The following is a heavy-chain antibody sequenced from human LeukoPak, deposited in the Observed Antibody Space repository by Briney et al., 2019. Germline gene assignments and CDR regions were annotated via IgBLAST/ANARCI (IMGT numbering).Heavy chain of an antibody. J-gene: IGHJ6*02. D-gene: IGHD6-19*01. CDR3: ARYSSTSNYYYGMDV. CDR2: IWYDGSSE. CDR1: GFTFTSYG. V-gene: IGHV3-33*01. Sequence: PGGSLRLSCAASGFTFTSYGMHWVRQAPGKGLEWVAVIWYDGSSEYHADSVKGRFTISRDNSINTLYLQMNSLGVGDTAVYYCARYSSTSNYYYGMDVWGQGTTVTVSS.